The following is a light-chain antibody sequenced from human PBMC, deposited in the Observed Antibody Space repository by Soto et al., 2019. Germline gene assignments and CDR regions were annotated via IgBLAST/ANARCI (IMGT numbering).Light chain of an antibody. Sequence: EIVLTQSPGTLSLSTGERATLSCRASHSVSSSYLAWYQQKPGQAPRLLIYGASSRATGIPDRFSGSGSGTDFTLTISRLEPEDFAVYYCQQYGSSPPYTFGQGTKLEIK. CDR3: QQYGSSPPYT. J-gene: IGKJ2*01. CDR2: GAS. CDR1: HSVSSSY. V-gene: IGKV3-20*01.